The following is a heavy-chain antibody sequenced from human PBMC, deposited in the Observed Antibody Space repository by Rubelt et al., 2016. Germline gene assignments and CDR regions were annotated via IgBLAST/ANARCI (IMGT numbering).Heavy chain of an antibody. D-gene: IGHD3-22*01. V-gene: IGHV3-21*01. CDR2: ISSSSSYI. CDR3: ARVKVVITPPPAYGMDV. Sequence: NWVRQAPGKGLEWVSSISSSSSYIYYADSVKGRFTISRGNAKNSLYLQMNSLRAEDTAVYYCARVKVVITPPPAYGMDVWGQGTTVTVSS. J-gene: IGHJ6*02.